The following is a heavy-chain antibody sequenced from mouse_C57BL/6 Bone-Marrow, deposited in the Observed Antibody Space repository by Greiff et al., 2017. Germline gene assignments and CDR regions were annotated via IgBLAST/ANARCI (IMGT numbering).Heavy chain of an antibody. CDR2: IHPSDSDT. D-gene: IGHD5-1*01. J-gene: IGHJ2*01. V-gene: IGHV1-74*01. Sequence: QVQLQQPGAELVKPGASVKVSCKASGYTFTSYWMHWVKQRPGQGLEWIGRIHPSDSDTNYNQKFKGKATLTVDKASCTAYIQLSSLTSEDSAVYYYAISKYPYFDYWGQGTTLTVSS. CDR3: AISKYPYFDY. CDR1: GYTFTSYW.